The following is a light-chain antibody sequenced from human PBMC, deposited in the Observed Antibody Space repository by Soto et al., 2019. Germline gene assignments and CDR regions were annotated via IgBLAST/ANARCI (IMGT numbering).Light chain of an antibody. CDR2: DAT. Sequence: QSALTQPASVSGSPGQSITISCTGTSSDVGSYDLVSWYQQHPGKAPKLVIYDATQRASGISDRFSGSESGNTASLTISGLQAEDEADYYCSKERANTHVVFGGGTKVTVL. CDR1: SSDVGSYDL. CDR3: SKERANTHVV. J-gene: IGLJ2*01. V-gene: IGLV2-23*01.